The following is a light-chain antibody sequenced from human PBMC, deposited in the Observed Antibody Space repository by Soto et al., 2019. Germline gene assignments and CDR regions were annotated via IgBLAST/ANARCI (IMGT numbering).Light chain of an antibody. CDR1: QSISSW. CDR3: QQYNSYSYT. Sequence: DIQMTQSHSTLSASVGDRVTITCRASQSISSWLAWYQQKPGKAPKLLIYKASSLESGVPSRFSGSGSETEFTLTISSLQPDDFATYYCQQYNSYSYTFGQGTKLEIK. CDR2: KAS. V-gene: IGKV1-5*03. J-gene: IGKJ2*01.